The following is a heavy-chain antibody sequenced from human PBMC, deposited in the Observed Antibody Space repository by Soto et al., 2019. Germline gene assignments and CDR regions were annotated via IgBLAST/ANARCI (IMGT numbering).Heavy chain of an antibody. Sequence: PSETLSLTCAVYGVSFSGYYWSWIRQPPGKGLEWIGEINHSGSTNYNPSLKSRVTISVDTSKNQFSLKLSSVTAADTAVYYCARGLAIFGVVVDYWGQGTLVTVSS. CDR1: GVSFSGYY. CDR2: INHSGST. D-gene: IGHD3-3*01. CDR3: ARGLAIFGVVVDY. J-gene: IGHJ4*02. V-gene: IGHV4-34*01.